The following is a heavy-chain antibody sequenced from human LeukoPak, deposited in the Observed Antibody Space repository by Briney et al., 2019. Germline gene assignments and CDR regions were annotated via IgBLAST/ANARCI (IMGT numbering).Heavy chain of an antibody. CDR2: IVVGSGNT. J-gene: IGHJ6*02. Sequence: TSVKVSCKASGFTVTRSAMQWVRQARGQRLEWIGWIVVGSGNTNYAQKFQERVTITRDMSTSTAYMELSSLRSEDTAVYYCAADPANYYYYGMDVWGQGTTVTVSS. CDR3: AADPANYYYYGMDV. V-gene: IGHV1-58*02. CDR1: GFTVTRSA.